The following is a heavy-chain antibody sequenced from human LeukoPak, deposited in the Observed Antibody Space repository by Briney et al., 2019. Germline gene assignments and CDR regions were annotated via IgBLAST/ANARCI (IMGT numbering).Heavy chain of an antibody. CDR2: IYSGGST. CDR1: GFTVSSNY. Sequence: LPGGSLRLSCAASGFTVSSNYMSWVRQAPGKGLEWVSVIYSGGSTYYADSVKGRFTISRDNSKNTLYLQMTSLKAEDTAVYYCARDRGFHYWGQGTLVSVSS. V-gene: IGHV3-66*01. J-gene: IGHJ4*02. D-gene: IGHD3-16*01. CDR3: ARDRGFHY.